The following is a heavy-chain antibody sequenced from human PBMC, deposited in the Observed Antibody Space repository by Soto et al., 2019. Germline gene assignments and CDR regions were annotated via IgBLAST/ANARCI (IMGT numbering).Heavy chain of an antibody. CDR1: GDSVSSNTAA. CDR3: ARGVAGGGFDF. CDR2: TYYRSNWRH. D-gene: IGHD6-19*01. V-gene: IGHV6-1*01. Sequence: SPTLSLTCAISGDSVSSNTAAWNWIRSSPSRGLEWLGKTYYRSNWRHDYAESVKSRITVNPGTSKNHCSLQLNSVTPDDTAVHYGARGVAGGGFDFWGRGTLVTVSS. J-gene: IGHJ4*02.